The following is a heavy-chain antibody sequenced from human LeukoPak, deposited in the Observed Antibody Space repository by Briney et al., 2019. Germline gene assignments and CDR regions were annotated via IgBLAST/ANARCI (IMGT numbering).Heavy chain of an antibody. CDR3: ARVRPGFDWLDWFDP. CDR1: GFTDSNDY. V-gene: IGHV3-53*01. J-gene: IGHJ5*02. CDR2: IYSNGRT. D-gene: IGHD3-9*01. Sequence: GGSLRLSCAASGFTDSNDYISWVRQAPGKALEWVSVIYSNGRTNYADSVKGRFSISRDNAKNSLYLQMNSLRAEDTAVYYCARVRPGFDWLDWFDPWGQGTLVTVSS.